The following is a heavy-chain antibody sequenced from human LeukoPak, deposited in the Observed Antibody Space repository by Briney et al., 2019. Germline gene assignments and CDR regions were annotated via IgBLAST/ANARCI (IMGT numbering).Heavy chain of an antibody. Sequence: SETLSHTCSVSGDSISSSTDYWGWIRQPPGKGLEYIGSMSKSGRTYYDPSLRGRVTISVDTSKNQFSLKVTSVTAADTAVYYCSRLSLTGVDGRGWFDSWGQGTLVTVSP. V-gene: IGHV4-39*01. D-gene: IGHD1-14*01. J-gene: IGHJ5*01. CDR1: GDSISSSTDY. CDR3: SRLSLTGVDGRGWFDS. CDR2: MSKSGRT.